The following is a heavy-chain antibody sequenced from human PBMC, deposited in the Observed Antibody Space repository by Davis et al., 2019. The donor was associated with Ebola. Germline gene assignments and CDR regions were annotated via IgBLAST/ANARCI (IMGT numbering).Heavy chain of an antibody. CDR2: IYHSGST. CDR3: ARNPAAAIY. V-gene: IGHV4-39*07. Sequence: PSETLSLTCTVSGGSISSSSYYWGWIRQPPGKGLEWIGSIYHSGSTYYNPSLKSRVTISVDTSKNQFSLKLSSVTAADTAVYYCARNPAAAIYWGQGTLVTVSS. D-gene: IGHD6-13*01. CDR1: GGSISSSSYY. J-gene: IGHJ4*02.